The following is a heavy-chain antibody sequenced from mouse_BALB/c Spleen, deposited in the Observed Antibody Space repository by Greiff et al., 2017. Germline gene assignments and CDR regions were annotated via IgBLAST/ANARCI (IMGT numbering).Heavy chain of an antibody. J-gene: IGHJ1*01. D-gene: IGHD2-4*01. CDR3: ARETMITTGYLDV. CDR2: IDPANGNT. V-gene: IGHV14-3*02. Sequence: DVKLQESGAELVKPGASVKLSCTASGFNIKDTYMHWVKQRPEQGLEWIGRIDPANGNTKYDPKFQGKATITADTSSNTAYLQLSSLTSEDTAVYYCARETMITTGYLDVWGAGTTVTVSS. CDR1: GFNIKDTY.